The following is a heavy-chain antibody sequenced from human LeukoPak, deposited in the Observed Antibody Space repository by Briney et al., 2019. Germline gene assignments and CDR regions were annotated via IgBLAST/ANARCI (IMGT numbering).Heavy chain of an antibody. CDR2: INHSGST. CDR3: ARGRLARIWFGPNDAFDI. Sequence: SETLSLTCTVSGYSISSGYYWSWIRQPPGKGLEWIGEINHSGSTNYNPSLKSRVTISVDTSKNQFSLKLSSVTAADTAVYYCARGRLARIWFGPNDAFDIWGQGTMVTVSS. D-gene: IGHD3-10*01. V-gene: IGHV4-38-2*02. J-gene: IGHJ3*02. CDR1: GYSISSGYY.